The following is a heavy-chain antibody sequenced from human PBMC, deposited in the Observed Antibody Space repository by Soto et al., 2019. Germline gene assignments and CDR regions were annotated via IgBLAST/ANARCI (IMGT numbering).Heavy chain of an antibody. V-gene: IGHV3-33*01. CDR1: GLSFSSYG. CDR3: ARGKTTGWFGELFHDHYYYGMDV. CDR2: IWYDGSNK. Sequence: GSLSLSCAASGLSFSSYGTHWVRQAPGKGLELVAVIWYDGSNKYYADSVKGRFTISRDNSKNTLYLQMNSLRAEDTAAYYCARGKTTGWFGELFHDHYYYGMDVWGQGTTVTVSS. D-gene: IGHD3-10*01. J-gene: IGHJ6*02.